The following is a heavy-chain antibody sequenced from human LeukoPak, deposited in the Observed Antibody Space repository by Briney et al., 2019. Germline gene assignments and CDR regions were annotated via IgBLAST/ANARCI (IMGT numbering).Heavy chain of an antibody. V-gene: IGHV4-59*12. D-gene: IGHD1-26*01. J-gene: IGHJ3*02. CDR3: ARERGSYFFGAFDI. CDR2: IYYSGST. CDR1: GVSISSYY. Sequence: SETLSLTCTVSGVSISSYYWTWIRQPPGKGLEWIGYIYYSGSTNYNPSLKSRVTISVDTSKNQFSLKLSSVTAADTAVYYCARERGSYFFGAFDIWGQGTMVTVSS.